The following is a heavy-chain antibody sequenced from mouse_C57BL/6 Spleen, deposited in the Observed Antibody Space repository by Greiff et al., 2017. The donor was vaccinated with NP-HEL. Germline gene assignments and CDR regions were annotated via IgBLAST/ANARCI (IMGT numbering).Heavy chain of an antibody. V-gene: IGHV5-6*01. D-gene: IGHD1-1*01. Sequence: EVQGVESGGDLVKPGGSLKLSCAASGFTFSSYGMSWVRQTPDKRLEWVATISSGGSYTYYPDSVKGRFTISSDNAKNTLYLRMSSMKSEDTAMYYCARRGAVVEGDYFDYWGQGTTLTVSS. J-gene: IGHJ2*01. CDR3: ARRGAVVEGDYFDY. CDR2: ISSGGSYT. CDR1: GFTFSSYG.